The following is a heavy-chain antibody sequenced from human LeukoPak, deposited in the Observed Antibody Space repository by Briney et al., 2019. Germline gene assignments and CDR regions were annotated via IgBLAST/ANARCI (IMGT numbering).Heavy chain of an antibody. CDR1: GFTFSSYG. V-gene: IGHV3-30*02. J-gene: IGHJ3*02. D-gene: IGHD6-6*01. CDR2: IRYDGSNK. CDR3: AKVTPGYSSSSAGAFDI. Sequence: PGGSLRLSCAASGFTFSSYGMHWVRQAPGKGLEWVAFIRYDGSNKYYADSVKGRFTISRGNSKNTLYLQMNSLRAEDTAVYYCAKVTPGYSSSSAGAFDIWGQGTMVTVSS.